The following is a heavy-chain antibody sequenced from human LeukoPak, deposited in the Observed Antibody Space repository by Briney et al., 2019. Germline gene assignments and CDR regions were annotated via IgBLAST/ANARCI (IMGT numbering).Heavy chain of an antibody. Sequence: GRSLRLSCAASGFTFSSYGMHWVRQAPGKGLEWVAVISYDGSNKYYADSVKGRFTISRDNSKNTLYLQMNSLRAEDTAVYYCARDRGGEAAFGYWGQGTLVTVSS. CDR1: GFTFSSYG. CDR3: ARDRGGEAAFGY. CDR2: ISYDGSNK. D-gene: IGHD3-10*01. V-gene: IGHV3-30*19. J-gene: IGHJ4*02.